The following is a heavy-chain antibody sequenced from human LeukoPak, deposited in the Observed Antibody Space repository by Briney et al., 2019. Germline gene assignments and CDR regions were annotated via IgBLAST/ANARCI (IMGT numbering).Heavy chain of an antibody. CDR2: ISWNSGSI. CDR3: AKVSASWMSYYGMDV. J-gene: IGHJ6*02. CDR1: GFTFDDYA. D-gene: IGHD2-2*01. V-gene: IGHV3-9*01. Sequence: GGSLRLSCAASGFTFDDYAMHWVRQAPGKGLEWVSGISWNSGSIGYADSVKGRFTISRDNAKNSLYLQMNSLRAEDTALYYCAKVSASWMSYYGMDVWGQGTTVTVSS.